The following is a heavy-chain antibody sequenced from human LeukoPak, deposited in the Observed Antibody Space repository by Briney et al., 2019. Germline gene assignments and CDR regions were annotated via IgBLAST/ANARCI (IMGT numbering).Heavy chain of an antibody. D-gene: IGHD5-24*01. CDR1: GFSSNAFW. Sequence: GRSLRLSCEASGFSSNAFWMRWVRQAPGEGLEWVANIHRDGSVTPYVESVRGRFTISRNNAKNSLFLQMDSLRVEDTAVYYCAREDGGWLRADLWGQGTLVTVSS. J-gene: IGHJ5*02. CDR2: IHRDGSVT. V-gene: IGHV3-7*01. CDR3: AREDGGWLRADL.